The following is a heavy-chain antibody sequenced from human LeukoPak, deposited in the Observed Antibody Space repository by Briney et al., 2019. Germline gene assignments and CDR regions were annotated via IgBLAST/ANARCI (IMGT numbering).Heavy chain of an antibody. CDR1: GGSISSSSYY. J-gene: IGHJ6*02. CDR3: ARRVPAAIRHYYGMDV. CDR2: IYYSGST. Sequence: PSETLSLTCTVSGGSISSSSYYWGWIRQPPGKGLEWIGSIYYSGSTYYNPSLKSRVTISVDTSKNQFSLKLSSVTAADTAVYYCARRVPAAIRHYYGMDVWGQGTTVTVSS. D-gene: IGHD2-2*01. V-gene: IGHV4-39*01.